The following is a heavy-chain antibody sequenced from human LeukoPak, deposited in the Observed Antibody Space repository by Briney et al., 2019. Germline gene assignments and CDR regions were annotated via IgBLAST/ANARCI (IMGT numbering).Heavy chain of an antibody. J-gene: IGHJ5*02. CDR2: INTGTGNI. V-gene: IGHV1-3*04. CDR1: GYTFNSHA. D-gene: IGHD3-16*01. CDR3: ARAFGGYPAGVNWFDP. Sequence: GASVKVSCKASGYTFNSHAMHWVRQAPGQRLEWMGWINTGTGNIKYSQKLQGRVTITRDTSASTAYMELSSLRSEDTAVYYCARAFGGYPAGVNWFDPWGQGTLVTVSS.